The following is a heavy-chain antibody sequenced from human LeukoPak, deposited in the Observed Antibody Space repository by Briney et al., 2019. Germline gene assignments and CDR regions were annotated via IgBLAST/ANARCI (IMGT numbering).Heavy chain of an antibody. V-gene: IGHV4-39*01. CDR1: GDSIGSRRYY. Sequence: PSETLSLTCSVSGDSIGSRRYYWSWIRQPPGKGLEWIGSVYYSGTTYYNPSLKSRVTVSVDTSKNQFSLRLSSVTTADTAVYYCARHSSGTYYRFDYWGQGTLVTVSS. CDR2: VYYSGTT. J-gene: IGHJ4*02. D-gene: IGHD1-26*01. CDR3: ARHSSGTYYRFDY.